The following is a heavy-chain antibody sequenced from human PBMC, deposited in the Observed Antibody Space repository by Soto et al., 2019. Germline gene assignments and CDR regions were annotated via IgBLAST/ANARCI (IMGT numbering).Heavy chain of an antibody. Sequence: SETLSLTCTVSGGSISSGGYYWSWIRQHPGKGLEWIGYIYYSGSTYYNPSLKSRVTISVDTSKNQFSLKLSSVTAADTAVYYCARGLGEWVFSEGYYFDYWGQGTLVTVSS. CDR1: GGSISSGGYY. D-gene: IGHD3-16*01. CDR3: ARGLGEWVFSEGYYFDY. J-gene: IGHJ4*02. CDR2: IYYSGST. V-gene: IGHV4-31*03.